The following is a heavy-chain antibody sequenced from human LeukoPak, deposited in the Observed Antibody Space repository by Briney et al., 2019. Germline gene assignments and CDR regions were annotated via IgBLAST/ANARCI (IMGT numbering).Heavy chain of an antibody. CDR3: AKSARISIFGVVIIDY. D-gene: IGHD3-3*01. J-gene: IGHJ4*02. CDR2: ISGSGGRT. CDR1: GFTFSSYA. Sequence: GGSLRLSCAASGFTFSSYAMSWVRQAPGQGLEWVSAISGSGGRTYYAESVKGRFTISRDNSKNTLYLQMNSLRAEDTAVYYCAKSARISIFGVVIIDYWGQGTLVTVSS. V-gene: IGHV3-23*01.